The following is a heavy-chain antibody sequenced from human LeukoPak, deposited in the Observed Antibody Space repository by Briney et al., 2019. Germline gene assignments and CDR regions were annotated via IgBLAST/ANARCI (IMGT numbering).Heavy chain of an antibody. CDR3: ARGCGYSGLSYFDY. D-gene: IGHD5-12*01. CDR2: IYYSGST. V-gene: IGHV4-59*01. Sequence: PSETLSLTCTVSGGSISSYYWSWIRQPPGKGLEWIGYIYYSGSTNYNPSLKSRVTISVDTSKNQFSLKLNSVTAADTAVYYCARGCGYSGLSYFDYWGQGALVTVSS. J-gene: IGHJ4*02. CDR1: GGSISSYY.